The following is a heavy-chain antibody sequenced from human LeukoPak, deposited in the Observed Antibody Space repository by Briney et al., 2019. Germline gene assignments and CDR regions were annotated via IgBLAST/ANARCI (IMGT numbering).Heavy chain of an antibody. J-gene: IGHJ4*02. V-gene: IGHV4-34*01. CDR1: GGSFSGYY. Sequence: TSETLSLTCAVYGGSFSGYYWGWIRQPPGEGLEWIGNIYYSGSTYYNASLQSRVTISIDTSKNQFSLRLNSVTAADTAMYYCAKSGGYGLIDYWGQGTLVTVSS. D-gene: IGHD1-26*01. CDR3: AKSGGYGLIDY. CDR2: IYYSGST.